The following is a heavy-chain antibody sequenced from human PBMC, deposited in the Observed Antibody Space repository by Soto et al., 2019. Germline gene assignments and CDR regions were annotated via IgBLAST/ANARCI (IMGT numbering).Heavy chain of an antibody. CDR1: GGSFSGYY. Sequence: PSETLSLTCAVYGGSFSGYYWSWIRQPPGKGLEWIGEINHSGSTNYNPSLKSRVTISVDTSKNQFPLKLSSVTAADTAVYYCARGGSNSNPYYYYYGMDVWGQGTTVTVSS. D-gene: IGHD4-4*01. J-gene: IGHJ6*02. V-gene: IGHV4-34*01. CDR2: INHSGST. CDR3: ARGGSNSNPYYYYYGMDV.